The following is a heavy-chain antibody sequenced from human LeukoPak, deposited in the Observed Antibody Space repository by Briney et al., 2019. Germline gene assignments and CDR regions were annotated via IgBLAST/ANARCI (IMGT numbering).Heavy chain of an antibody. V-gene: IGHV4-39*01. Sequence: SETLSLTCTVSGGSISSSSYYWGWIRQPPGTGLEWIGSIYYSGSTYYNPSLKSRVTISVDTSKNQFSLKLSSVTAADTAVYYCARQLSSSWSQYYFDYWGQGTLVTVSS. CDR1: GGSISSSSYY. J-gene: IGHJ4*02. CDR3: ARQLSSSWSQYYFDY. D-gene: IGHD6-13*01. CDR2: IYYSGST.